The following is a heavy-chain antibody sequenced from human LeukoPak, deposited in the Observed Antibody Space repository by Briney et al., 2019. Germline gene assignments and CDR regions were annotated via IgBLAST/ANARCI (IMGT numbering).Heavy chain of an antibody. CDR1: GGSISSGGYY. D-gene: IGHD3-22*01. V-gene: IGHV4-31*03. CDR3: ARDHYYDSSGYYPLDY. J-gene: IGHJ4*02. Sequence: SETLSLTCTVSGGSISSGGYYWSWICQHPGKGLEWIGYIYYSGSTYYNPSLKSRVTISVDTSKNQFSLKLSSVTAADTAVYYCARDHYYDSSGYYPLDYWGQGTLVTVSS. CDR2: IYYSGST.